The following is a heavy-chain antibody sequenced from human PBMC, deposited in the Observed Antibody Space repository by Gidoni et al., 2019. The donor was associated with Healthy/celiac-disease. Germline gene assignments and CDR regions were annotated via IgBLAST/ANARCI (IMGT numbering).Heavy chain of an antibody. CDR3: TRRGSGTFGYYYYYGMDV. Sequence: EVQLVESGGGLVQPGGSLKLPCAASGFTFSGSAMHWVRQASGKGLEWVGRIRSKANSYATAYAASVKGRFTISRDDSKNTAYLQMNSLKTEDTAVYYCTRRGSGTFGYYYYYGMDVWGQGTTVTVSS. CDR1: GFTFSGSA. J-gene: IGHJ6*02. D-gene: IGHD3-16*01. CDR2: IRSKANSYAT. V-gene: IGHV3-73*01.